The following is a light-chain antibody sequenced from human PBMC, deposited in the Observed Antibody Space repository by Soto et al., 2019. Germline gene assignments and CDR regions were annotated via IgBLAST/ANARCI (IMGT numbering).Light chain of an antibody. Sequence: DIQMTQSPSILSASVGDRVTITCRASQTISSWLAWYQQKPGKAPKLLIYKASTLESGVPSRFSGSGSGTDFTLTVTSLQHEDFATYYCQQYSYYATFGQGTKVEIK. CDR2: KAS. CDR3: QQYSYYAT. V-gene: IGKV1-5*03. CDR1: QTISSW. J-gene: IGKJ1*01.